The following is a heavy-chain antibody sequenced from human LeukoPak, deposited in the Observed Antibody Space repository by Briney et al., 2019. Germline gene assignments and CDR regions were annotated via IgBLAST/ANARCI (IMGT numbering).Heavy chain of an antibody. V-gene: IGHV4-61*01. J-gene: IGHJ4*02. D-gene: IGHD3-10*02. CDR2: IYYSGST. CDR3: ARAVPFDY. CDR1: GGSVSGGSYY. Sequence: SETLSLTCTVSGGSVSGGSYYWSWIRQPPGKGLEWIGYIYYSGSTNYNPSLKSRVTISVDTSKNQFSLKLSSVTAADTAVYYCARAVPFDYWGQGTLVTVSS.